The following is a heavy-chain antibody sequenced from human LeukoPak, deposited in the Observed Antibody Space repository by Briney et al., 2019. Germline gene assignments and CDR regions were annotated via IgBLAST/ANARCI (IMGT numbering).Heavy chain of an antibody. CDR1: GFIFSNYW. CDR2: INSDGSST. CDR3: ARTSVAAAISPYYFDY. J-gene: IGHJ4*02. V-gene: IGHV3-74*01. Sequence: PGGSLRLSCAASGFIFSNYWMHWVRQAPGKGLVWVSRINSDGSSTNYADSVKGRFTISRDNAKNALYLQMASLRAEDTAVYYCARTSVAAAISPYYFDYWGQGTLVTVSS. D-gene: IGHD2-2*02.